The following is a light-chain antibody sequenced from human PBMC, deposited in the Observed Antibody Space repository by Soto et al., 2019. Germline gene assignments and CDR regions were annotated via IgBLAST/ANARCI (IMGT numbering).Light chain of an antibody. Sequence: EIVLTQSPATLSLSPGERATLSCRASQSVSSYLAWYQQKPGQAPRLLIYDASNRATGIPARFSGSGSGTDFTLTISSQEPEDFAVYYCQQHSNWPPWTFGQGTKVEIK. J-gene: IGKJ1*01. CDR1: QSVSSY. V-gene: IGKV3-11*01. CDR3: QQHSNWPPWT. CDR2: DAS.